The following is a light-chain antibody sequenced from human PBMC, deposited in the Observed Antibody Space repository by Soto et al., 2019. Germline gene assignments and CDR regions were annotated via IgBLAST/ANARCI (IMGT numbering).Light chain of an antibody. J-gene: IGKJ5*01. CDR1: QNINSW. CDR2: KAS. V-gene: IGKV1-5*03. CDR3: QQYDHYPIT. Sequence: DIQMTQSPSTLSASIGDRVTITCRASQNINSWLAWYQQKPGKAPKLLIYKASSLESGVPSRFSGSGSGTDFTLTISSLQPDDLASYYCQQYDHYPITFGQGTRLEIK.